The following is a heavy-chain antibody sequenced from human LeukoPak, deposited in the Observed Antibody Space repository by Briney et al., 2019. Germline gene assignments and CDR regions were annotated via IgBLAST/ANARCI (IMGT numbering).Heavy chain of an antibody. V-gene: IGHV3-74*01. J-gene: IGHJ5*02. CDR3: ARDLGQYYDTSDNWFDP. Sequence: GGSLRLSCAASGFTLSSYWMHWVRQAPGKGLVWVSRINSDGSVTNYADSVKGRFTIFRDNAKNTLNLQMNSLRAEDTAVYYCARDLGQYYDTSDNWFDPWGQGTLVTVSS. D-gene: IGHD3-22*01. CDR1: GFTLSSYW. CDR2: INSDGSVT.